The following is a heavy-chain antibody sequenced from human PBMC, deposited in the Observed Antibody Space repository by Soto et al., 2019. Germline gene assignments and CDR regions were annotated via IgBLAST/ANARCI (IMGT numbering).Heavy chain of an antibody. D-gene: IGHD1-7*01. Sequence: SETLSLTCTVSGGSISSSSYYWGWIRQPPGKGLEWIGSIYYSGSTYYNPSLKSRVTISVDTSKNQFSLKLSSVTAADTAVYYCARLLYWNYFPNWFDPWGQGTLVTVSS. CDR1: GGSISSSSYY. V-gene: IGHV4-39*01. J-gene: IGHJ5*02. CDR2: IYYSGST. CDR3: ARLLYWNYFPNWFDP.